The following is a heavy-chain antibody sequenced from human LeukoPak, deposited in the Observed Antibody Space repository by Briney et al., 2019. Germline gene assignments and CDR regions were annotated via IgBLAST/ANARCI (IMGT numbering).Heavy chain of an antibody. Sequence: GGSLRLSCAASGFIFNNYGMNWVRQTPGKGLEWVGIMSNSGENTFYGEAVKGRFTISRDNSQNTLYLQMNSLRPEDTAVYYCAKGGASVTRYVDYWGQGTLVTVSS. CDR1: GFIFNNYG. D-gene: IGHD4-17*01. CDR2: MSNSGENT. CDR3: AKGGASVTRYVDY. J-gene: IGHJ4*02. V-gene: IGHV3-30*18.